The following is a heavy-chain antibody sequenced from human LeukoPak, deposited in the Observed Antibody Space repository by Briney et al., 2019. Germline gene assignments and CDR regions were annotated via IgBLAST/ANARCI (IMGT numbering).Heavy chain of an antibody. J-gene: IGHJ4*02. CDR1: GFTFSSYA. CDR3: ATTLDYDYVWGSYRH. V-gene: IGHV3-30*03. Sequence: GRSLRLSCAASGFTFSSYAMHWVRQAPGKGLEWVAVISYDGSNKYYADSVKGRFTISRDNSKNTLYLQMNDLRAEDTALYFCATTLDYDYVWGSYRHWGQGTLVTVSS. CDR2: ISYDGSNK. D-gene: IGHD3-16*02.